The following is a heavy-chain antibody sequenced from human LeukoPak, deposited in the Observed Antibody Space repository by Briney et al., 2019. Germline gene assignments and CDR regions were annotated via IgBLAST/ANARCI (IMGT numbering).Heavy chain of an antibody. CDR1: GGSISSSSYY. CDR3: ARTGYYYMDV. Sequence: PSETLSLTCTVSGGSISSSSYYWGWIRQPPGKGLEWIGSIYYSGSTYYNPSLKSRVTISVDTSKNQFSLKLSSVTAADTAVYYCARTGYYYMDVWGKGTTVTVSS. V-gene: IGHV4-39*07. J-gene: IGHJ6*03. CDR2: IYYSGST.